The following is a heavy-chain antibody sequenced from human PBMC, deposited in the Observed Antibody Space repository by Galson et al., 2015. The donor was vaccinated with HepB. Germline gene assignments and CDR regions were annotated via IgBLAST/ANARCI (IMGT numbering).Heavy chain of an antibody. Sequence: SVKVSCKASGYTLTELSMHWVRQAPGKGLEWMGGFDPEDGETIYAQKFQGRVTMTEDTSTDTAYMELSSLRSEDTAVYYCATGISAAEYDYVWGSYRYSPPFDYWGQGTLVTVSS. J-gene: IGHJ4*02. CDR2: FDPEDGET. CDR1: GYTLTELS. V-gene: IGHV1-24*01. D-gene: IGHD3-16*02. CDR3: ATGISAAEYDYVWGSYRYSPPFDY.